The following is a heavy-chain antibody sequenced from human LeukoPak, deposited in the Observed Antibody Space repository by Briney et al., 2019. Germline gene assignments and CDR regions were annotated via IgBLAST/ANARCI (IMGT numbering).Heavy chain of an antibody. V-gene: IGHV4-30-4*08. Sequence: SQTQSLTCTVSGGSISSGDYYWSWIRQPPGKGLEWIGYIDYSGSTYYNPSLKSRVTISVDTSKNQFSLKLSSVTAADTAVYYCARAGITIFGVVIAEFDPWGQGTLVTVSS. CDR3: ARAGITIFGVVIAEFDP. J-gene: IGHJ5*02. CDR1: GGSISSGDYY. CDR2: IDYSGST. D-gene: IGHD3-3*01.